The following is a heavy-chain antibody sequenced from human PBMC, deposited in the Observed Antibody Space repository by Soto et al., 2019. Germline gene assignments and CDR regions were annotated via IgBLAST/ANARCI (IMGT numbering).Heavy chain of an antibody. J-gene: IGHJ4*02. D-gene: IGHD3-3*01. Sequence: PGGSLRLSCAASGFSYGMHWVRQAPGKGLEWVAVISYDGSNKYYTDSVKGRFTISRDNSKNTLYLQMNSLRAEDTAVYYCARDQYRTTIFGVITAEFDYWGRGTLVTVSS. CDR2: ISYDGSNK. CDR1: GFSYG. CDR3: ARDQYRTTIFGVITAEFDY. V-gene: IGHV3-30*03.